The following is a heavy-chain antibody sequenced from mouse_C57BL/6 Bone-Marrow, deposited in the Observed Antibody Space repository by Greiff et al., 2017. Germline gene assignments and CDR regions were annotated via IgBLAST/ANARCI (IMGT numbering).Heavy chain of an antibody. CDR2: IDPSDSYT. Sequence: QVQLQQPGAELVMPGASVKLSCKASGYTFTSYWMHWVKQRPGQGLEWIGEIDPSDSYTNYNQKFKGKSTLTVDKSSSTAYMQLSSLTSEDSAVYYCAIRAYYSNYGFAYWGQGTLVTVSA. V-gene: IGHV1-69*01. CDR3: AIRAYYSNYGFAY. D-gene: IGHD2-5*01. CDR1: GYTFTSYW. J-gene: IGHJ3*01.